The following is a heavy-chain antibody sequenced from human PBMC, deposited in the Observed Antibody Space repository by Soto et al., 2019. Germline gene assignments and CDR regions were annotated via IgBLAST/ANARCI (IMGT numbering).Heavy chain of an antibody. D-gene: IGHD1-26*01. CDR1: GFTFSSYA. CDR3: ATVPNGLPEASGA. Sequence: EVHLLESGGGLVQPGGSLRLSCAASGFTFSSYALSWVRQAPGKGLAWVSSISDSGFTTFYGDSVKGRFTASRDNSENTLFLQMSSLRVEDTAVYFCATVPNGLPEASGAWGQGTLVTVSS. CDR2: ISDSGFTT. V-gene: IGHV3-23*01. J-gene: IGHJ4*02.